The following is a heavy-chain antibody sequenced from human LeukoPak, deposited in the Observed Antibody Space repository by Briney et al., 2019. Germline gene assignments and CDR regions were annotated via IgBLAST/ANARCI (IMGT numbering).Heavy chain of an antibody. Sequence: PSETLSLTCAVYGGSFSGYYWSWIRQPPGKGLEWIGEINHSGSTNYNPSLKSRVTISVDTSKNQFSLKLSSVTAADTAVYYCARQRLTYYYGSGSYRTWGQGTLVTVSS. CDR3: ARQRLTYYYGSGSYRT. J-gene: IGHJ5*02. D-gene: IGHD3-10*01. V-gene: IGHV4-34*01. CDR1: GGSFSGYY. CDR2: INHSGST.